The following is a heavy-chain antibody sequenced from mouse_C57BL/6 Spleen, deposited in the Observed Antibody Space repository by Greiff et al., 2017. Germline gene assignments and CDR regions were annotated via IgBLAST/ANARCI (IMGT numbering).Heavy chain of an antibody. D-gene: IGHD2-1*01. Sequence: VQLQQSGAELVRPGASVKLSCTASGFNINDYYMHWVKQRPEQGLEWIGRIDPEDGDTEYAPKFQGKATMTADTSSNTAYLQLSSLTSEDTAVYYCTVYYGTLCDYWGQGTTLTVSS. CDR1: GFNINDYY. J-gene: IGHJ2*01. CDR3: TVYYGTLCDY. V-gene: IGHV14-1*01. CDR2: IDPEDGDT.